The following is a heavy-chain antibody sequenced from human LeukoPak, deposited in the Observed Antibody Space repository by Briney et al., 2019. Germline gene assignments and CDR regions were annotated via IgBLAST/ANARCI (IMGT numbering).Heavy chain of an antibody. Sequence: GGSLRLSCTVSGFTVSSDSMSWVRQAPGKGLEWVSFIYSGGSTHYSDSVKGRFTISRDNSKNTLYLQMYSLRAEDTAVYYCARRAGAYSHPYDYWGQGTLVTVSS. V-gene: IGHV3-53*01. CDR1: GFTVSSDS. D-gene: IGHD4/OR15-4a*01. CDR3: ARRAGAYSHPYDY. J-gene: IGHJ4*02. CDR2: IYSGGST.